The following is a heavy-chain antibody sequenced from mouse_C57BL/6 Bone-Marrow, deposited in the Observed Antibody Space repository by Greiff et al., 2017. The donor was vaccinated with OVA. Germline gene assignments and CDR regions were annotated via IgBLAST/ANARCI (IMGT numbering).Heavy chain of an antibody. CDR3: ARRGVYFDY. Sequence: QVQLQQPGAELVMPGASVKLSCKASGYTFPSYWMHWVKQRPGQGLEWIGEIDPSDSYTNYNQKFKGKSTLTVDKSSSTAYMQISSLTSEDSAVYYCARRGVYFDYWGQGTTLTVSS. V-gene: IGHV1-69*01. CDR2: IDPSDSYT. J-gene: IGHJ2*01. CDR1: GYTFPSYW.